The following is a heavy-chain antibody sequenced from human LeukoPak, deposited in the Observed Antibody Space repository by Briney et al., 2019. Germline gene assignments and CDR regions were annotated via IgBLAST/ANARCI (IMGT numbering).Heavy chain of an antibody. CDR2: ISGSGGST. CDR3: AKGGSFYDILTGYLRPYYFDY. CDR1: GFTFSSYA. J-gene: IGHJ4*02. Sequence: GGSLRLSCAASGFTFSSYAMSWVRQAPGKGLEWVSAISGSGGSTYYADSVKGRFTISRDNSKNTLYLQMNSLRAEDTDVYYCAKGGSFYDILTGYLRPYYFDYWGQGTLVTVSS. D-gene: IGHD3-9*01. V-gene: IGHV3-23*01.